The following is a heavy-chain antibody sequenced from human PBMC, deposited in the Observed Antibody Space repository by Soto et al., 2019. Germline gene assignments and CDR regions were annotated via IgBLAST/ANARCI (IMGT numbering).Heavy chain of an antibody. D-gene: IGHD3-3*01. CDR1: GGFVNSDTHS. J-gene: IGHJ6*02. CDR3: ARFGRSWSASSCSLRAHV. V-gene: IGHV4-61*01. Sequence: SETLSLTCTVSGGFVNSDTHSWSWIRQTPGKRLEWIAFIYSDGSTHNTSLRNRVTMSVDTPKNQFSMKLRSVIVAHTAVYHCARFGRSWSASSCSLRAHVRGQGITVTVS. CDR2: IYSDGST.